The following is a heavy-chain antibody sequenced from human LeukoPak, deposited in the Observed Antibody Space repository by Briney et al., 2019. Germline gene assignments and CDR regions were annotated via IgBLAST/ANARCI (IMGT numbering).Heavy chain of an antibody. CDR2: ISSSSSTI. Sequence: GGSLRLSCAASAFSLNAYNMNWVRQAPGKGLEWVSYISSSSSTIYYADSVKGRFTISRDNSKNTLYLQMNSLRAEDTAVYYCARGPGEVLDYWGQGTLVTVSS. J-gene: IGHJ4*02. CDR3: ARGPGEVLDY. CDR1: AFSLNAYN. V-gene: IGHV3-48*01. D-gene: IGHD7-27*01.